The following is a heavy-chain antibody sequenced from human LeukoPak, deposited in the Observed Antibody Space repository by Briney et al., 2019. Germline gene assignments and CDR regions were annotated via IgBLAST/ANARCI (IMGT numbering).Heavy chain of an antibody. CDR1: GFTFSSYG. CDR3: AKDPSLYSGRLSHFDY. J-gene: IGHJ4*02. V-gene: IGHV3-30*18. D-gene: IGHD1-26*01. Sequence: GGSLRLSCAASGFTFSSYGMYWVRQAPGKGLEWVAVISYDGSNKYYADSVKGRFTISRDNSKNTLYLQMNSLRAEDTAVYYCAKDPSLYSGRLSHFDYWGQGTLVTVSS. CDR2: ISYDGSNK.